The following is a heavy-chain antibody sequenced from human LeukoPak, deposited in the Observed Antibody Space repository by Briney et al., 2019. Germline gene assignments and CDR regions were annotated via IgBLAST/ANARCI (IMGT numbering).Heavy chain of an antibody. J-gene: IGHJ4*02. Sequence: KPSETLSLTCTVSGGSISRYYWSWIRQPPGQGLEWIGYIHYSGSTNYNPSLKSRVTISVDTSKNQFSLKFSSVTAADAAVYYCARVGDTSDYYFYFDYWGQGTLVTVSS. CDR2: IHYSGST. CDR1: GGSISRYY. V-gene: IGHV4-59*01. D-gene: IGHD3-22*01. CDR3: ARVGDTSDYYFYFDY.